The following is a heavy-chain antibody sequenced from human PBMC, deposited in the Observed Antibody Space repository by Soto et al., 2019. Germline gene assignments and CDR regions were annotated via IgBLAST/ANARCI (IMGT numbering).Heavy chain of an antibody. Sequence: EVQLVESGGGLVKPGGSLRLSCATSGFNFSSFGMNWVRQAPGKGLECISAVSASNHYIYHADSVKGRFTISRDNAQSSVHLQMNSLRAEDTAVYYCARGPWDVWGQGTTVTVSS. CDR1: GFNFSSFG. J-gene: IGHJ6*02. V-gene: IGHV3-21*01. CDR2: VSASNHYI. CDR3: ARGPWDV.